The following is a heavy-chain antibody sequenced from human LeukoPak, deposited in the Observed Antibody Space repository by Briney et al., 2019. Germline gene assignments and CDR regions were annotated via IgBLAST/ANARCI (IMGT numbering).Heavy chain of an antibody. CDR3: ARVSSGNSYGYYFDY. J-gene: IGHJ4*02. CDR1: GGSISSSSYY. Sequence: SETLSLTCTVSGGSISSSSYYWGWIRLPPGKGLEWIGSIYYSGSTNYNPSLKSRVTISVDTSKNQFSLKLSSVTAADTAVYYCARVSSGNSYGYYFDYWGQGTLVTVSS. CDR2: IYYSGST. D-gene: IGHD5-18*01. V-gene: IGHV4-39*07.